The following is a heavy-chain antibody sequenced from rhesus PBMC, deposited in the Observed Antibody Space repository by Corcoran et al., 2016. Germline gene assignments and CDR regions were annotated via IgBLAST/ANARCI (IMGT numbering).Heavy chain of an antibody. CDR1: GGSISGYYY. CDR2: IYSNSEST. V-gene: IGHV4S12*01. CDR3: AREVDDSGYPFDY. J-gene: IGHJ4*01. Sequence: QVQLQESGPGVVKPSETLSLTCAVSGGSISGYYYWSWFRPPPGKGLEWIGSIYSNSESTNYNPSLKSRVTISKDTSKNQFSLKLSSVTATDTAVYYCAREVDDSGYPFDYWGQGVLVTVSS. D-gene: IGHD3-28*01.